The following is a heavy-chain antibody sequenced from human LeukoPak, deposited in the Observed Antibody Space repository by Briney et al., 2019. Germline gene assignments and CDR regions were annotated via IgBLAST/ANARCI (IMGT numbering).Heavy chain of an antibody. V-gene: IGHV3-66*01. CDR1: GFTVRSKY. CDR2: LFSGGDT. J-gene: IGHJ4*02. Sequence: PGGSLRLSCSAYGFTVRSKYMSWLRQAPGKGLEWISVLFSGGDTYYTDSGKGRFTISRDDSKNTLYLQMNNLRAEDRAVYYCARALVDGYHDFWGQGTLVTVSS. CDR3: ARALVDGYHDF. D-gene: IGHD5-24*01.